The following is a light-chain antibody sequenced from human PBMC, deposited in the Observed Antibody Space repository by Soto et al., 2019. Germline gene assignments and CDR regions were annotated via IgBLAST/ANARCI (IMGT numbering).Light chain of an antibody. V-gene: IGKV1-5*03. CDR3: QQYNVYPYT. Sequence: DIQMTQSPSTLSASVGDRVTITCRASESIKTWLAWYQQRPGKAPNLLIYKASSLQSGVSSRFSGSGSGTEFTLIISSLQPDDSATYYCQQYNVYPYTFGQGNKVQ. CDR1: ESIKTW. J-gene: IGKJ2*01. CDR2: KAS.